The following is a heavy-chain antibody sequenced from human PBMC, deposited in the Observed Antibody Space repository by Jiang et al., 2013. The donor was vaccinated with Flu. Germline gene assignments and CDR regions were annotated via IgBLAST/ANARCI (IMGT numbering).Heavy chain of an antibody. J-gene: IGHJ6*02. CDR2: IDWDDDK. CDR1: GFSLSTSGMC. Sequence: KPTQTLTLTCTFSGFSLSTSGMCVSWIRQPPGKALEWLALIDWDDDKYYSTSLKTRLTISKDTSKNQVVLTMTNMDPVDTATYYCARIHGDPPYYYGMDVWGQGTTVTVSS. D-gene: IGHD2-21*02. CDR3: ARIHGDPPYYYGMDV. V-gene: IGHV2-70*01.